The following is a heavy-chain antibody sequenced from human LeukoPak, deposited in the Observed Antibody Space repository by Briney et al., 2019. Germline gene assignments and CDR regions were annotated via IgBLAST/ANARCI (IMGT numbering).Heavy chain of an antibody. V-gene: IGHV1-69*13. CDR3: ARDLGYCSGGSCYDFDY. J-gene: IGHJ4*02. CDR2: IIPIFGTA. Sequence: SVKVSCKASGYTFTSYAMNWVRQAPGQGLEWMGGIIPIFGTANYAQKFQGRVTITADESTSTAYMELSSLRSEDTAVYYCARDLGYCSGGSCYDFDYWGQGTLVTVSS. D-gene: IGHD2-15*01. CDR1: GYTFTSYA.